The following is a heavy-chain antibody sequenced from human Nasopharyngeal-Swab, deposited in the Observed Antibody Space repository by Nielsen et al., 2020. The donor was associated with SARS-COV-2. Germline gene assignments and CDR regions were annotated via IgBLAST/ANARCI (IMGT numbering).Heavy chain of an antibody. J-gene: IGHJ6*02. CDR3: ARDTRLRGYSGYDSRYYYYYGMDG. Sequence: WVRQAPGQGLEWMGIINPSGGSTSYAQKFQGRVTMTRDTSTSTVYMELSSLRSEDTAVYYCARDTRLRGYSGYDSRYYYYYGMDGWGQGTTVTVSS. D-gene: IGHD5-12*01. CDR2: INPSGGST. V-gene: IGHV1-46*01.